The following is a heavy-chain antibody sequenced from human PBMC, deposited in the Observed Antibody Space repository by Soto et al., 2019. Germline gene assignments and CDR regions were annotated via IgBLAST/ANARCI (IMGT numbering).Heavy chain of an antibody. J-gene: IGHJ6*02. V-gene: IGHV3-33*01. D-gene: IGHD2-21*02. CDR1: GFSFSVYG. Sequence: GGSLRLSCETSGFSFSVYGMHWVRQAPGKGLEWVAVIWYDASKQFYADSVKGRFTISREFAKNSLSLQMNSLRADDTAVYYCAREETAWPLAYGLDVWGQGTTVTVSS. CDR2: IWYDASKQ. CDR3: AREETAWPLAYGLDV.